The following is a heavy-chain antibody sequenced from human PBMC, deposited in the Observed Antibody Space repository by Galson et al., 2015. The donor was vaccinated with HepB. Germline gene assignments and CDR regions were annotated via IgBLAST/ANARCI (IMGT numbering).Heavy chain of an antibody. J-gene: IGHJ4*02. CDR1: GYTFTTYG. D-gene: IGHD5-24*01. V-gene: IGHV1-18*01. CDR3: ARGGVATIGGPTFDY. Sequence: SVKVSCKASGYTFTTYGVSWVRQAPGQGLEWMGRISAYNGNTDYAQKLQGRVTMTTDTSTSTAYMELRSLRSDDTAIYYYARGGVATIGGPTFDYWGQGTLVTVSS. CDR2: ISAYNGNT.